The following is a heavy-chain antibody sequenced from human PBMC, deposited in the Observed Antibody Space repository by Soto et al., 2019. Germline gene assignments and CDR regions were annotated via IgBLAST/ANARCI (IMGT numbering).Heavy chain of an antibody. CDR3: GKKDVVVVQAATNKRKYYGLDF. V-gene: IGHV1-2*02. Sequence: AASVKVSCKAYGYTFTGYYMHWVRQAPGQGLEWMGWINPNSGGTNYAQKFQGRVTMTRDTSISTAYMERSRLRSDDKAGYYGGKKDVVVVQAATNKRKYYGLDFWGQGATVTVSS. D-gene: IGHD2-2*01. J-gene: IGHJ6*02. CDR1: GYTFTGYY. CDR2: INPNSGGT.